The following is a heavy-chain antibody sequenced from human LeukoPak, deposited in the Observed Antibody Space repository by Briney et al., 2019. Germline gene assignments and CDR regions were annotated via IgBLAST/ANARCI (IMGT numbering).Heavy chain of an antibody. CDR3: ARLPGNIVVVPAAIYFDY. J-gene: IGHJ4*02. CDR2: IYPGDSDT. Sequence: NAGESLKISCKGSGYSFTSYWIGWVRQMPGKGLEWMGIIYPGDSDTRYSPSFQGQVTISADKSISTAYLQWSSLKASDTAMYYCARLPGNIVVVPAAIYFDYWGQGTLVTVSS. CDR1: GYSFTSYW. D-gene: IGHD2-2*02. V-gene: IGHV5-51*01.